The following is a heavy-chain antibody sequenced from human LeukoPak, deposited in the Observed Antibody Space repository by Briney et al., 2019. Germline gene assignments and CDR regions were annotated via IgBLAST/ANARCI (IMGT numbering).Heavy chain of an antibody. V-gene: IGHV3-11*01. CDR2: ISSSGSTI. D-gene: IGHD3-3*01. CDR1: GFTLSDYY. CDR3: ARDQTYFDFWRGSDYYMDV. Sequence: GGSLRLSCAASGFTLSDYYMSWIRQAPGKGLEWVSYISSSGSTIYYADSVKGRFTISRDNAKNSLYLQMNSLRAEDTAVYYCARDQTYFDFWRGSDYYMDVWGKGTTVTVSS. J-gene: IGHJ6*03.